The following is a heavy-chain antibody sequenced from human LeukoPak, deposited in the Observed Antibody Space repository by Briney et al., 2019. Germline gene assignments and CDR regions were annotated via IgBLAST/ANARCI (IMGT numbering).Heavy chain of an antibody. J-gene: IGHJ4*02. CDR2: IYYSGHT. CDR3: AIGGTRDNWVYFIDY. CDR1: GGTISNNY. D-gene: IGHD1-1*01. V-gene: IGHV4-59*01. Sequence: PSETLSLTCAVSGGTISNNYWCCIRQSPEKGLEWIGYIYYSGHTNYNPSLKSRVTMSVDKSKNQFSLKLTSVTAADTAVYYCAIGGTRDNWVYFIDYWGQGTLVTVSS.